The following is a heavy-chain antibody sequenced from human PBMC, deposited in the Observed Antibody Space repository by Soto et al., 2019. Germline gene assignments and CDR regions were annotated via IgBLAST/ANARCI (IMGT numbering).Heavy chain of an antibody. D-gene: IGHD3-3*01. V-gene: IGHV1-69*11. Sequence: QVQLVQSGAEVKKPGSSVKVSCKASGGAFSNYAISWVRQAPGQGLEWMGGIIPVLGATDYAQTFQGRVTITADESTSTAYMELSSLRSDDTAVYYCARDFSSDAILGVVTYYFDCWGQGTLVTVSS. CDR1: GGAFSNYA. CDR3: ARDFSSDAILGVVTYYFDC. J-gene: IGHJ4*02. CDR2: IIPVLGAT.